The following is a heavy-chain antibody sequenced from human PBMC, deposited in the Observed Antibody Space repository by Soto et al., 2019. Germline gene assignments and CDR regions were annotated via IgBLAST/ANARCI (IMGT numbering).Heavy chain of an antibody. CDR1: CGSFSGYY. J-gene: IGHJ6*02. CDR3: ARGAIYYYYGMDV. CDR2: INHSGST. Sequence: SETLSLTCAFYCGSFSGYYWSWIRQPPGKGLEWIGEINHSGSTNYNPSLKSRVTISVDTSKNQFSLKLSSVTAADTAVYYCARGAIYYYYGMDVWGQGTTVTVSS. V-gene: IGHV4-34*01.